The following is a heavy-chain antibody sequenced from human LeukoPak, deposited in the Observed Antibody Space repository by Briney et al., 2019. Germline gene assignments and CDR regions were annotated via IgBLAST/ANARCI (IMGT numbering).Heavy chain of an antibody. CDR1: GYSFTSYW. CDR3: ASTYDSSGYYYSLDAFDI. J-gene: IGHJ3*02. D-gene: IGHD3-22*01. CDR2: IYPGDSDT. V-gene: IGHV5-51*01. Sequence: GESLKISCKGSGYSFTSYWTGWVRQMPGKGLEWMGIIYPGDSDTRYSPSFQGQVTISADKSISTAYLQWSSLKASDTAMYYCASTYDSSGYYYSLDAFDIWGQGTMVTVSS.